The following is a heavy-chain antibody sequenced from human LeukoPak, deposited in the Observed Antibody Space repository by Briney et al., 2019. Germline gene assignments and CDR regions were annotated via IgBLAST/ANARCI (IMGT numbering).Heavy chain of an antibody. CDR3: ARGRGYCSSTSCGNWFDP. Sequence: GGSLRLSCAASGFTFSSYSMIWVRQAPGKGLEWVSSISSSSSYIYYADSVKGRFTISRDNAKNSLYLQMNSLRAEDTAVYYCARGRGYCSSTSCGNWFDPWGQGTLVTVSS. J-gene: IGHJ5*02. CDR2: ISSSSSYI. V-gene: IGHV3-21*01. D-gene: IGHD2-2*01. CDR1: GFTFSSYS.